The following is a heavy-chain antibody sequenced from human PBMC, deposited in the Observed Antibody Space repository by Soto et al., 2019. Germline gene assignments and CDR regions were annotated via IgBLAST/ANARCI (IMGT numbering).Heavy chain of an antibody. D-gene: IGHD1-26*01. CDR2: TYYRSKWYY. J-gene: IGHJ4*01. V-gene: IGHV6-1*01. CDR1: GDSVSSNSAG. Sequence: LSRTCAITGDSVSSNSAGWSWVRQSPSRGLEWLGRTYYRSKWYYEYAVSVRGRITINPDTSKNQYSLQLNSVTPEDTAVYFCARGEQYSGRIFDYWGQGTLVTVSS. CDR3: ARGEQYSGRIFDY.